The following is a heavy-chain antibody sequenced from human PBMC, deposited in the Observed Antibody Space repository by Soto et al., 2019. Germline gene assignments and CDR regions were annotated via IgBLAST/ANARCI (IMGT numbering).Heavy chain of an antibody. V-gene: IGHV3-30*18. Sequence: VGSLRLSCAASGFTFSSSGMHWVRQAPGKGLEWVAVISYDGSNKYYADSVKGRFTISRDNSKNTLYLQMNSLRVEDTAVYYCAKDWSFYGMDVWGQGTTVTVSS. J-gene: IGHJ6*02. CDR1: GFTFSSSG. CDR2: ISYDGSNK. CDR3: AKDWSFYGMDV. D-gene: IGHD3-3*02.